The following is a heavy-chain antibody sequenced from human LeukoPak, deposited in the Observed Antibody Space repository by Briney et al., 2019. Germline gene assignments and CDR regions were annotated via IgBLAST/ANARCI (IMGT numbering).Heavy chain of an antibody. CDR2: IIPIFGTA. CDR1: GGTFSSYA. J-gene: IGHJ4*02. Sequence: SVKVSCKXSGGTFSSYAISWVRQAPGQGLEGMGRIIPIFGTANYAQKFQGRVTITTDESTSAAYMELSSLRSEDTAVYYCARGYYDSSGTDYWGQGTLVTVSS. CDR3: ARGYYDSSGTDY. D-gene: IGHD3-22*01. V-gene: IGHV1-69*05.